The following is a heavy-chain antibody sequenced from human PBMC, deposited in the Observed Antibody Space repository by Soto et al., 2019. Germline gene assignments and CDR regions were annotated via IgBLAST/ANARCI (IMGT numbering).Heavy chain of an antibody. CDR1: GFTVSSNY. CDR2: IYSGGST. J-gene: IGHJ6*02. Sequence: EVQLVESGGGLVQPGGSLRLSCAASGFTVSSNYMSWVRQAPGKGLEWVSVIYSGGSTYYADSVKGRFTISRHNSKNTLYLQMNSLRAEDTAVYYCARARGCSGGSCYFGMDVWGQGTTVTVSS. D-gene: IGHD2-15*01. CDR3: ARARGCSGGSCYFGMDV. V-gene: IGHV3-53*04.